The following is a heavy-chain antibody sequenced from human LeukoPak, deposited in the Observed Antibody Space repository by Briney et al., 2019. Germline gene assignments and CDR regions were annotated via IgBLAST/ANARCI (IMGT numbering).Heavy chain of an antibody. V-gene: IGHV3-74*01. CDR1: GFTLSSYW. J-gene: IGHJ4*02. D-gene: IGHD3-9*01. Sequence: TGGSLRLSCAASGFTLSSYWMHWVRQGPGKGLVWVSRINSDGSSTSYADSVRGRFTISRDNANNTLYLQMNSLRAEDTAVYYCARDWGAYYDILTGYTESYYFDYWGQGTLVTVSS. CDR2: INSDGSST. CDR3: ARDWGAYYDILTGYTESYYFDY.